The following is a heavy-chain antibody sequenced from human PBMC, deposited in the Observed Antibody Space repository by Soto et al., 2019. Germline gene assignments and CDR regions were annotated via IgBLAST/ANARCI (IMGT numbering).Heavy chain of an antibody. CDR1: GYTFTSYD. V-gene: IGHV1-8*02. CDR3: ARGGSYWARRHYFDS. Sequence: QVQLVQSGAEMKKPGASVKVSCKASGYTFTSYDINRVRQAAGQGPAWMGSVTPRNGDTAFAQKYQGRVTVTSNTSMSTVYMELSNLISDDTAVYYCARGGSYWARRHYFDSWGQGTLVTVSS. J-gene: IGHJ4*02. CDR2: VTPRNGDT. D-gene: IGHD2-8*02.